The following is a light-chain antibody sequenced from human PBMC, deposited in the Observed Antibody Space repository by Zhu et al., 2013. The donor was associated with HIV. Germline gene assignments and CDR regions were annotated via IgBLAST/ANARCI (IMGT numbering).Light chain of an antibody. CDR2: DAS. V-gene: IGKV1-5*01. Sequence: DIQMAQSPSTLSASLGDRVTITCRASQSISTWLAWYRQKPGKVPELLIYDASKLASGVPSRFSGSGSGTEFTFTISSLQPDDLATYYCQHSYVTPLSFGGGTRVDIK. CDR1: QSISTW. J-gene: IGKJ4*01. CDR3: QHSYVTPLS.